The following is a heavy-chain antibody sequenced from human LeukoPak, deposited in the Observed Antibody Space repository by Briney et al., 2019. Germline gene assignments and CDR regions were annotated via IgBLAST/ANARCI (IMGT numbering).Heavy chain of an antibody. CDR3: ARVVVITSQVDY. J-gene: IGHJ4*02. D-gene: IGHD3-22*01. V-gene: IGHV4-30-2*01. Sequence: SETLSLTCAVSGGSISSGGYSWSWIRQPPGKGLEWIGYIYHSGSTYYNPSLKSRVTISVDRSKNQFSLKLSSVTTADTAVYYCARVVVITSQVDYWGQGTLVTVSS. CDR1: GGSISSGGYS. CDR2: IYHSGST.